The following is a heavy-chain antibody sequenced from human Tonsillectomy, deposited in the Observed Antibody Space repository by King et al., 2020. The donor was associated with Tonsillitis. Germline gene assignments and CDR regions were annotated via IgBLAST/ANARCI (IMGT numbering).Heavy chain of an antibody. CDR2: ISYDGSNK. CDR3: AGITGTPLDC. J-gene: IGHJ4*02. V-gene: IGHV3-30-3*01. Sequence: VQLVESGGGVVQPGRSLRLSCAASGFTFSDYKIHWVRQAPGKGLEWVAVISYDGSNKYYADSVKGRFTISRDNSKNTLYLQMNSLRAEDTAVYYCAGITGTPLDCWGQGTLVTVSS. D-gene: IGHD1-1*01. CDR1: GFTFSDYK.